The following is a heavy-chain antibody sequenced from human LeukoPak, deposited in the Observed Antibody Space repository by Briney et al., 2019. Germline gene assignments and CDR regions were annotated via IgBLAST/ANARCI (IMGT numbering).Heavy chain of an antibody. J-gene: IGHJ4*02. Sequence: QPGGPLRLSCAASGFTVSDDFMSWVRQAPGKGLEWVSVIYSGGTTYYADSVKGRFTISRDNSKNTLYLQMNSLRAEDAAVYYCARDCGRWTFDYWGQGALVTVSS. D-gene: IGHD2-15*01. CDR2: IYSGGTT. CDR1: GFTVSDDF. CDR3: ARDCGRWTFDY. V-gene: IGHV3-53*01.